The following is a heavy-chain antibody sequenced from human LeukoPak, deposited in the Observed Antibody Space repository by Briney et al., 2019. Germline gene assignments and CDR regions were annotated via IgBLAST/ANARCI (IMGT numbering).Heavy chain of an antibody. CDR1: GYSISSGYY. V-gene: IGHV4-38-2*02. D-gene: IGHD3-3*01. J-gene: IGHJ4*02. CDR3: ARVRGPTYYDFWSGYYSAYFDY. CDR2: IYHSGST. Sequence: SETLSLTCTVSGYSISSGYYWGWIRQPPGKGLEWIGSIYHSGSTYYNPSLKSRVTISVDTSKNQFSLKLSSVTAADTAVYYCARVRGPTYYDFWSGYYSAYFDYWGQGTLVTVSS.